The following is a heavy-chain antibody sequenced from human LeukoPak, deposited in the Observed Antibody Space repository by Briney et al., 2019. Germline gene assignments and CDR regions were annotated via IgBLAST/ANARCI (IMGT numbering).Heavy chain of an antibody. V-gene: IGHV4-34*01. CDR1: GGSFSGSY. Sequence: SETLSLACAVYGGSFSGSYWGWIRQPPGKGLEWIGEINHSGSTTYNPSLKSRVTISVDTSKNQFPLKLSSVTAADTAVYYCARSPHYYYINWGQGTLVTVSS. CDR3: ARSPHYYYIN. D-gene: IGHD3-22*01. CDR2: INHSGST. J-gene: IGHJ4*02.